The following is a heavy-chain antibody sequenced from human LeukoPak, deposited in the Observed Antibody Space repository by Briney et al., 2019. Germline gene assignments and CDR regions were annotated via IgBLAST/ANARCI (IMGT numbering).Heavy chain of an antibody. Sequence: PSETLSLTCAVSGYSISSGYYWGWIGQPPGKGLEWIGSIYHSGSTYYNPSLKSRVTISVDRSKNQFSLKLSSVTAADTAVYHCARRGIAAAFDYWGQGTLVTVSS. D-gene: IGHD6-13*01. V-gene: IGHV4-38-2*01. CDR3: ARRGIAAAFDY. CDR1: GYSISSGYY. J-gene: IGHJ4*02. CDR2: IYHSGST.